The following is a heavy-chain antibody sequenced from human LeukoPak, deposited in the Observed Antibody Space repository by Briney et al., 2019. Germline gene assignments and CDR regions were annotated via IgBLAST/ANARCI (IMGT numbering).Heavy chain of an antibody. D-gene: IGHD3-3*01. V-gene: IGHV3-30-3*01. J-gene: IGHJ4*02. Sequence: PGGSLRLSCAASGFTFSSYAMHWVRQAPGKGLEWVAVISYDGSNKYYADSVKGRFTISRDNSKNTLYLQMNSLRAEDTAVYNCAKDLSNYDFWSGYEANYYFDYWGQGTLVTVSS. CDR1: GFTFSSYA. CDR2: ISYDGSNK. CDR3: AKDLSNYDFWSGYEANYYFDY.